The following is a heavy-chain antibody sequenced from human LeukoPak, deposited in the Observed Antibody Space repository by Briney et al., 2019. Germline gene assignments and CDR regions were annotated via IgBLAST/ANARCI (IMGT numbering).Heavy chain of an antibody. V-gene: IGHV4-39*01. J-gene: IGHJ4*02. Sequence: SETLSVTCTVSGGSISSSSYYWGWIRQPPGKGLEWIGSIYYSGSTYYNPSLKSRVTISVDTSKNQFSLKLSSVTAADTAVYYCARHRWLQRSYYFDYWGQGTLVTVSS. D-gene: IGHD5-24*01. CDR3: ARHRWLQRSYYFDY. CDR1: GGSISSSSYY. CDR2: IYYSGST.